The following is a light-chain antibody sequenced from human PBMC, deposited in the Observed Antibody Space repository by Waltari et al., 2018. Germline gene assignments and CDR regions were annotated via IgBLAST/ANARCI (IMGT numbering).Light chain of an antibody. CDR2: RAS. J-gene: IGKJ1*01. V-gene: IGKV1-5*03. CDR3: QQYNAYST. Sequence: DIQMTQSPSTLSASVGDRVIITCRASQSINTWLAWYQQKPGKAPRVLIYRASSLEVGVPSRFSGSGSGTEFNLTISGLQPDDFATYYCQQYNAYSTFGQGTRVEIK. CDR1: QSINTW.